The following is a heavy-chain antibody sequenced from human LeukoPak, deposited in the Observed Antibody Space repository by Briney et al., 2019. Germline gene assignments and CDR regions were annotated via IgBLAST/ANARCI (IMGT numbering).Heavy chain of an antibody. CDR2: KSYDGSNK. J-gene: IGHJ6*03. V-gene: IGHV3-30*04. D-gene: IGHD4-17*01. Sequence: GGSLRLSCAASGFTFSSYAMHWVRQAPGKGLEWVAVKSYDGSNKYYADSVKGRFTISRDNSKNTLYLQMNSLRAEDTAVYYCAREGGDYYYYYYMDVWGKGTTVTVSS. CDR1: GFTFSSYA. CDR3: AREGGDYYYYYYMDV.